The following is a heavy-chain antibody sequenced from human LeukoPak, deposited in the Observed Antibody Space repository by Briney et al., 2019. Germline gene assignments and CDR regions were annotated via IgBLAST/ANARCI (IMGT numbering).Heavy chain of an antibody. CDR2: IRYDGSNK. CDR3: ASLKGYDYVWGSYRHPFDY. Sequence: PGGSLRLSCAASGFTFSSYGMHWVRQAPGKGLEWVAFIRYDGSNKYYAVSVKGRFTISRDNSKNTLYLQMNSLRAEDTAVYYCASLKGYDYVWGSYRHPFDYWGQGTLVTVSS. CDR1: GFTFSSYG. D-gene: IGHD3-16*02. V-gene: IGHV3-30*02. J-gene: IGHJ4*02.